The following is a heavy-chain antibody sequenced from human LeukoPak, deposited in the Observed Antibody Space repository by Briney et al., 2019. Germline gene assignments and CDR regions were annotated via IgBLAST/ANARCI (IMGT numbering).Heavy chain of an antibody. CDR2: INPDGSGT. CDR1: GFTFSTSW. CDR3: VRNPGGPLDY. V-gene: IGHV3-74*01. J-gene: IGHJ4*02. D-gene: IGHD3-10*01. Sequence: GGSLRLSCAASGFTFSTSWIHVVRQPPGKGLVWVSRINPDGSGTDYADSVKGRFTISRDNARNTLSLQMNSLRAEDTAVYYCVRNPGGPLDYWGQGTLVAVSS.